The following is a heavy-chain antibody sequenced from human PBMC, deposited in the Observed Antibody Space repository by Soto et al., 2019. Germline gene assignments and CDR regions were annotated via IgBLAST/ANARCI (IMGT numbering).Heavy chain of an antibody. CDR1: GGSISSYY. CDR3: ARGDIVVVPAAMDGWWFDP. CDR2: IYYSGST. D-gene: IGHD2-2*01. Sequence: QVQLQESGPGLVKPSETLSLTCTVSGGSISSYYWSWIRQPPGKGLEWIGYIYYSGSTNYNPSLKSRVPISVDTSKNQFSLKLSSVTAADTAVYYCARGDIVVVPAAMDGWWFDPWGQGTLVTVSS. J-gene: IGHJ5*02. V-gene: IGHV4-59*01.